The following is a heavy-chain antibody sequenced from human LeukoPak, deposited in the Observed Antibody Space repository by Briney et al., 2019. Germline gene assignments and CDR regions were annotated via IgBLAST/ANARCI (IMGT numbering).Heavy chain of an antibody. D-gene: IGHD4-17*01. CDR2: ISAYNGNT. J-gene: IGHJ4*02. V-gene: IGHV1-18*04. CDR1: GYTFTGYY. CDR3: ARDVGYGDASDY. Sequence: GASVKVSCKASGYTFTGYYMHWVRQAPGQGLEWMGWISAYNGNTNYAQKLQGRVTMTTDTSTSTAYMELRSLRSDDTAVYYCARDVGYGDASDYWGQGTLVTVSS.